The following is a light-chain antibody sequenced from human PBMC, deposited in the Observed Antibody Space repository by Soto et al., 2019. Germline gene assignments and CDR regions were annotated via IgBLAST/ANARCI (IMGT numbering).Light chain of an antibody. CDR3: SSYTSSSTRV. J-gene: IGLJ3*02. CDR1: SSDVGGYNY. V-gene: IGLV2-14*03. Sequence: QSALTQPASVSGSPGQSITISCTGTSSDVGGYNYVSWYQQHPGKAPKLMIYDVDNRPSGVSNRFSGSKSGKTASLTISGLQAEDEADYYCSSYTSSSTRVFGGGTKLTVL. CDR2: DVD.